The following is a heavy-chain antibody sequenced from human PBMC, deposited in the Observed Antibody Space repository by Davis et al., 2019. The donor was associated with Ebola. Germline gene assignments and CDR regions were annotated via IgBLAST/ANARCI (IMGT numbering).Heavy chain of an antibody. J-gene: IGHJ6*03. CDR2: ISSSSSYI. CDR3: ARGQVGATNRGYYYYYMDV. V-gene: IGHV3-21*01. Sequence: PGGSLRLSCAASGFTFSSYSMNWVRQAPGKGLEWVSSISSSSSYIYYADSVKGRFTISRDNAKNSLYLQMNSLRAEDTAVYYCARGQVGATNRGYYYYYMDVWGKGTTVTVSS. CDR1: GFTFSSYS. D-gene: IGHD1-26*01.